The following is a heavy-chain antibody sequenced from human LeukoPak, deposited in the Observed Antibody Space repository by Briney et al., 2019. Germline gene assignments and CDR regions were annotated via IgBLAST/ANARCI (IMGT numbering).Heavy chain of an antibody. Sequence: SETLSLTCTVSGGSISSGGYYWSWIRQHPGKGLEWIGYIYYSGSTYYNPSLKSRVTISVDTSKNQFSLKLSSVTAADTAVYYCARDIAVAGTDGNYYYYGMDVWGQGTTVTVSS. D-gene: IGHD6-19*01. CDR3: ARDIAVAGTDGNYYYYGMDV. J-gene: IGHJ6*02. CDR1: GGSISSGGYY. V-gene: IGHV4-31*03. CDR2: IYYSGST.